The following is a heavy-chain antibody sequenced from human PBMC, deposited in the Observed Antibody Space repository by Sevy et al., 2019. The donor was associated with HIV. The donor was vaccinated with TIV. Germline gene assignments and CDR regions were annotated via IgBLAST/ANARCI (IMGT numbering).Heavy chain of an antibody. Sequence: GGSLRLSCAASGFTFSSYSMNWVRQAPGKGLEWVSSISSSSSYIYYSDSVKGRFTISRDNAKNSLYLQMNSLRAEDTAVYYCARAPITVVRGVYFDYWGHGTLVTVSS. CDR2: ISSSSSYI. J-gene: IGHJ4*01. CDR3: ARAPITVVRGVYFDY. CDR1: GFTFSSYS. V-gene: IGHV3-21*01. D-gene: IGHD3-10*01.